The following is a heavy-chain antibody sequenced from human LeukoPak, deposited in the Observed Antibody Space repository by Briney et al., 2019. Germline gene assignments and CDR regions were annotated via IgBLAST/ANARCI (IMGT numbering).Heavy chain of an antibody. CDR1: GESVSGYY. CDR2: INHSGST. V-gene: IGHV4-34*01. J-gene: IGHJ4*02. Sequence: SETLSLTCAVYGESVSGYYWNWIRQPPGKGLEWIGEINHSGSTNYNPSLKSRVTTSVDTSKNQFSLKLRSVTAADTAVYYCARRVRSNCLDYWGQGTLVTVSS. CDR3: ARRVRSNCLDY. D-gene: IGHD6-13*01.